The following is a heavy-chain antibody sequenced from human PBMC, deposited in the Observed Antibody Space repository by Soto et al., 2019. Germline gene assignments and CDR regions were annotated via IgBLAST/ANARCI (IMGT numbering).Heavy chain of an antibody. CDR3: TRYHCIYNSCYKNNRLDP. CDR2: IHRTVGA. V-gene: IGHV4-59*01. CDR1: GGSISRFY. J-gene: IGHJ5*02. Sequence: SETRSLTCTVSGGSISRFYWSWNHQPPGKGLEWIAYIHRTVGASYDPSLKSRVTLSLDTSKSQVALTLNSVTAAYTAVYYCTRYHCIYNSCYKNNRLDPWAEGILVTVCS. D-gene: IGHD2-15*01.